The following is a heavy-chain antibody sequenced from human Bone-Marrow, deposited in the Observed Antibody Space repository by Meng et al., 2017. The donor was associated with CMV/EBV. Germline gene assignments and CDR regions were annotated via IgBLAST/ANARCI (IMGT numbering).Heavy chain of an antibody. D-gene: IGHD6-19*01. CDR1: GFTFSSYA. Sequence: GESLKISCAASGFTFSSYAMSWVRQAPGKGLEWVSSISSSSYIYYADSVKGRFTISRDNAKNSLYLQMNSLRAEDTAVYYCARALDSSGWSYYYYYGMDVWGQGTTVTVSS. CDR3: ARALDSSGWSYYYYYGMDV. V-gene: IGHV3-21*01. CDR2: ISSSSYI. J-gene: IGHJ6*02.